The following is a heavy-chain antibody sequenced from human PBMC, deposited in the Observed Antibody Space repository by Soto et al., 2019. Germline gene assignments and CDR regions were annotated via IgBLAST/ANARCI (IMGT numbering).Heavy chain of an antibody. Sequence: LRLSCAASGFTFINFAMTWVRQALGKGLEWVSAISGSGEITYYSDSMKGRFTISRDNSKKTLWLQLNSLRVEDTAVYYCAKAAGLSGWGVNWFDPWGQGTLVTVSS. V-gene: IGHV3-23*01. J-gene: IGHJ5*02. CDR1: GFTFINFA. D-gene: IGHD6-19*01. CDR3: AKAAGLSGWGVNWFDP. CDR2: ISGSGEIT.